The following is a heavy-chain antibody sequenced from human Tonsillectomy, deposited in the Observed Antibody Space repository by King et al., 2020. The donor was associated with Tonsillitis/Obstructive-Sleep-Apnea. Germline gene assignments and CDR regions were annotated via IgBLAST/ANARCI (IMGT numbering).Heavy chain of an antibody. V-gene: IGHV4-34*01. J-gene: IGHJ5*02. CDR2: INHSGST. CDR3: ARGVGRSWFYNWFDP. Sequence: VQLQQWGAGLLKPSETLSLTCADYGGSFSGYYWSWIRQPPGKGLEWIGEINHSGSTNYNPSLKSRVTISVDTSKNQFSLKLSSVTAADTAVYYCARGVGRSWFYNWFDPWGQGTLVTVSS. CDR1: GGSFSGYY. D-gene: IGHD6-13*01.